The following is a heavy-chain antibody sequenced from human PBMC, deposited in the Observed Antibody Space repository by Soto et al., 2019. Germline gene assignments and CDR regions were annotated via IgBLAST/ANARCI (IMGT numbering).Heavy chain of an antibody. V-gene: IGHV3-23*01. J-gene: IGHJ6*03. D-gene: IGHD2-15*01. CDR2: ISGSGGST. Sequence: GGFLRLSCAASGVTFISYAMSWVRQAPGKGLEWVSAISGSGGSTYYADSVKDRFTISRDNSKNTLYLQMNSLRAEDTAVYYCAKGGYCSGGSCYPLGYYYYYMDVWGKGTTVTVSS. CDR3: AKGGYCSGGSCYPLGYYYYYMDV. CDR1: GVTFISYA.